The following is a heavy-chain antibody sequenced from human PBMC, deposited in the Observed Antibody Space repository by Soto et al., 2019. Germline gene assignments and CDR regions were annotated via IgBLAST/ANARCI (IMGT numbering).Heavy chain of an antibody. Sequence: GWSLRLSCAASVFTFSSYALHWFRQAPGKGLEWVAVISYDGSNKYYADSVKGRFTISRDNSKNTLYLQMNSLRAEDTAVYYCARDRVLRYFDWSEAFDIWGQGTMVTVSS. CDR3: ARDRVLRYFDWSEAFDI. V-gene: IGHV3-30-3*01. D-gene: IGHD3-9*01. CDR1: VFTFSSYA. J-gene: IGHJ3*02. CDR2: ISYDGSNK.